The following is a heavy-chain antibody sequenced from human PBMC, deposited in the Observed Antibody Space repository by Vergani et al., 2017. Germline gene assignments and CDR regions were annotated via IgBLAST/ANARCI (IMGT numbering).Heavy chain of an antibody. CDR2: INPNSGGT. Sequence: QVQLVQSGAEVKKPGASVKVSCKVSGYTLTELSMHWVRQAPGKGLEWMGWINPNSGGTNYAQKFQGRVTMTRDTSISTAYMELSRLRSDDTAVYYCARDRALGFDYWGQGTLVTVSS. V-gene: IGHV1-2*02. D-gene: IGHD7-27*01. CDR3: ARDRALGFDY. J-gene: IGHJ4*02. CDR1: GYTLTELS.